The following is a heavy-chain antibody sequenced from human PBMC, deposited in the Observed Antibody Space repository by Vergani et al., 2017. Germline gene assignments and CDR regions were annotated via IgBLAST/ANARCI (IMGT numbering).Heavy chain of an antibody. V-gene: IGHV4-39*01. CDR1: GGSISSSSYY. D-gene: IGHD3-10*01. CDR3: ARLMESLLCFGELSRYYGMDV. CDR2: IYYSGST. J-gene: IGHJ6*02. Sequence: QLQLQESGPGLVKHSETLSLTCTVSGGSISSSSYYWGWIRQPPGKGLAWMVSIYYSGSTYYNPSLKSGVTISVDTSKNQLSLQLSSVTAADTAVYYCARLMESLLCFGELSRYYGMDVWGQGTTVTVSS.